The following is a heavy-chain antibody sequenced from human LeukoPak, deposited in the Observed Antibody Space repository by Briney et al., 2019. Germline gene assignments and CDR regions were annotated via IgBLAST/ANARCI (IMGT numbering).Heavy chain of an antibody. Sequence: KPSETLSLTCTVSGGSISSYYRSWIRQPPGKGLEWIGYIYYSGSTNYNPSLKSRVTISVDTSKNQFSLKLSSVTAADTAVYYCASSYSSSWWDAFDIWGQGTMVTVSS. CDR3: ASSYSSSWWDAFDI. D-gene: IGHD6-13*01. V-gene: IGHV4-59*01. J-gene: IGHJ3*02. CDR1: GGSISSYY. CDR2: IYYSGST.